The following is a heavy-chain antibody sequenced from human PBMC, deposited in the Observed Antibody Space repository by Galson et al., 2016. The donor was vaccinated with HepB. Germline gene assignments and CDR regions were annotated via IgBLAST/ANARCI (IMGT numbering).Heavy chain of an antibody. CDR2: ISSSGSYI. V-gene: IGHV3-21*01. Sequence: SLRLSCAASGFTFSYFNMNWVRQAPGKGLEVVSSISSSGSYIYYADSVKGRFTISRDNANSSLDLQMNSLRAEDTAVYYCAKDKRSRTRSNAFDVWGHGTMVTVSS. D-gene: IGHD4-17*01. CDR3: AKDKRSRTRSNAFDV. J-gene: IGHJ3*01. CDR1: GFTFSYFN.